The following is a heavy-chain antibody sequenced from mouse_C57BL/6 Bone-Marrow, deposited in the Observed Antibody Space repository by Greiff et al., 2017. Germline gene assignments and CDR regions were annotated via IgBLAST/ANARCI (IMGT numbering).Heavy chain of an antibody. J-gene: IGHJ1*03. D-gene: IGHD1-1*01. CDR2: IYPGGGYT. CDR3: ARYDYYGSSDWYFDV. Sequence: VQLQQSGAELVRPGTSVKMSCKASGYTFTNYWIGWAKQRPGHGLEWIGDIYPGGGYTNYNEKFKGKATLTADTSSSTAYMQFSSLTSEDSAIYYCARYDYYGSSDWYFDVWGTGTTVTVSS. CDR1: GYTFTNYW. V-gene: IGHV1-63*01.